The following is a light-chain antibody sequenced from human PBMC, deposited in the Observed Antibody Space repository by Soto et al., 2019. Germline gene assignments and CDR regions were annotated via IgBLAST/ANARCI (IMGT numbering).Light chain of an antibody. CDR2: END. J-gene: IGLJ1*01. CDR3: GTWDSSLSIFV. Sequence: QSVLTRPPSVSSASGRKGSMSYSGGSSNIGNYYVSWHQQLPGTAPKLLIYENDKRPSGIPDRFSGSKSGTSATLGITGLQTGDEADYYCGTWDSSLSIFVFGTGTKVPVL. CDR1: SSNIGNYY. V-gene: IGLV1-51*02.